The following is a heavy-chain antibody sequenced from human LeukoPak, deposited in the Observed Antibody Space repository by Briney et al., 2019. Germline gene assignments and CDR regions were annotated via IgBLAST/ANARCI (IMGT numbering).Heavy chain of an antibody. CDR2: IRSSGDTK. Sequence: AGGSLRLSCVVSGFTFSRYSMNWVRQAPGKGLEWVSYIRSSGDTKYYADSVKGRFTISRDNAKNSLYLQMNSLRDEDTAVYYCVRDPDALDYWGQGTLVTVSS. J-gene: IGHJ4*02. D-gene: IGHD2-2*01. CDR1: GFTFSRYS. V-gene: IGHV3-48*02. CDR3: VRDPDALDY.